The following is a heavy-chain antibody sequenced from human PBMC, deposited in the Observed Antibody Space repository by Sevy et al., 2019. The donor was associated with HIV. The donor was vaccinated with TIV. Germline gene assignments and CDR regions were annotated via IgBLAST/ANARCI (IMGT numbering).Heavy chain of an antibody. CDR2: IIPILGTA. V-gene: IGHV1-69*06. CDR3: ARATVDIVVVPAAMDAFDI. J-gene: IGHJ3*02. Sequence: ASVKVSCKASGGTFSSYAISWVRQAPGQGLEWMGGIIPILGTANYAQKFQGRVTITADKSTRTAYMELRSPRSEDTAVSSCARATVDIVVVPAAMDAFDIWGQGTMVTVSS. D-gene: IGHD2-2*01. CDR1: GGTFSSYA.